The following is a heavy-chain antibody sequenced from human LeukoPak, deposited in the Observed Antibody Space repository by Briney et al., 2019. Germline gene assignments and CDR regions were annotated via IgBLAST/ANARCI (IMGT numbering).Heavy chain of an antibody. CDR3: ATALEQTHVDTAMVEGDY. V-gene: IGHV3-21*01. D-gene: IGHD5-18*01. CDR2: ISSSSSYI. CDR1: GFTFSSYS. J-gene: IGHJ4*02. Sequence: GGSLRLSCAASGFTFSSYSMNWVRQAPGKGLEWVSSISSSSSYIYYADSVKGRFTISRDNAKNSLYLQMNSLRAKDTAVYYCATALEQTHVDTAMVEGDYWGQGTLVTVSS.